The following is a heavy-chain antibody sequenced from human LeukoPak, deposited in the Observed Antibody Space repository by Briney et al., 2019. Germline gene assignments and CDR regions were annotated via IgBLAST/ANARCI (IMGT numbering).Heavy chain of an antibody. CDR1: GFTFSSYS. Sequence: GGSLRLSCAASGFTFSSYSMNWVRQAPGKGLVWVSRINSDGSSTSYADSVKGRFTISRDNAKNTLYLQMNSLRAEDTAVYYCARDTIVDTAMDLGYWGQGTLVTVSS. CDR3: ARDTIVDTAMDLGY. V-gene: IGHV3-74*01. CDR2: INSDGSST. D-gene: IGHD5-18*01. J-gene: IGHJ4*02.